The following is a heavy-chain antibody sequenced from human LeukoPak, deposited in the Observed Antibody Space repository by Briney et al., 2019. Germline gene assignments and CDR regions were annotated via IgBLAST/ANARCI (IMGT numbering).Heavy chain of an antibody. J-gene: IGHJ6*03. CDR2: ISYDGSNK. CDR3: AKSDGARGMRYYYYMDV. CDR1: GFTFSSYG. V-gene: IGHV3-30*18. Sequence: GGSLRLSCAASGFTFSSYGMHWVRQAPGKGLEWVAVISYDGSNKYYADPVKGRFTISRDNSKNTLYLQMNSLRAEDTAVYYCAKSDGARGMRYYYYMDVWGKGTTVTVSS.